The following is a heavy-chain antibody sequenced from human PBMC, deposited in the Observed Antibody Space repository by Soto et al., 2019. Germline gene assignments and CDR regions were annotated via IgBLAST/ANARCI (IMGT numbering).Heavy chain of an antibody. Sequence: PSETLSLTCTVSGGSISSSSYYWGWIRQPPGKGLEWIGSIYYSGSTYYNPSLKSRVTISVDTSKNQFSLKLSSVTAADTAVYYCARRQSSSWYGLWGQGTLVTVPS. D-gene: IGHD6-13*01. CDR2: IYYSGST. J-gene: IGHJ4*02. CDR3: ARRQSSSWYGL. CDR1: GGSISSSSYY. V-gene: IGHV4-39*01.